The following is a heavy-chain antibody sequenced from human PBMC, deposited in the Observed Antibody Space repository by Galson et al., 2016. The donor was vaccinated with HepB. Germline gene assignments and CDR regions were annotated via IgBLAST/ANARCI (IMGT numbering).Heavy chain of an antibody. CDR1: GFTFSSHG. CDR3: ARAKGRGVYLYYGMDV. CDR2: VWYDGSNK. V-gene: IGHV3-33*01. D-gene: IGHD3-10*01. Sequence: SLRLSCAASGFTFSSHGMHWVRQAPGKGLEWVAIVWYDGSNKYYADSVKGRFTISRDNSKNTVYLQMNSLRAEDSAVYYCARAKGRGVYLYYGMDVWGQGTTVTVSS. J-gene: IGHJ6*02.